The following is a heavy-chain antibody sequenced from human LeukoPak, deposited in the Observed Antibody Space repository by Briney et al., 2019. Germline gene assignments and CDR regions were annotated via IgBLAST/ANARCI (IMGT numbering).Heavy chain of an antibody. CDR2: MSYDGSNK. D-gene: IGHD4-17*01. CDR1: GFPFSNHG. Sequence: GGSLRLSCAASGFPFSNHGMHWVRQAPGKGLEWMAVMSYDGSNKYYADSVKGRFTISRDNSKNTLYLQMNSLRAEDTAVYYCARDTVTTFRFRDYYHYGMDVWGQGTTVTVSS. V-gene: IGHV3-30*03. J-gene: IGHJ6*02. CDR3: ARDTVTTFRFRDYYHYGMDV.